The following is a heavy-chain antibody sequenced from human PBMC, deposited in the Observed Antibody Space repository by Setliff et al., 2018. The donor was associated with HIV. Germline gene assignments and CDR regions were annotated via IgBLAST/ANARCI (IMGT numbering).Heavy chain of an antibody. D-gene: IGHD5-12*01. CDR1: GYTFTGYY. CDR2: INPNTGDT. CDR3: ARDANYGSSGYDREYFDY. Sequence: ASVKVSCKASGYTFTGYYIHWVRQAPGQGLEWLGWINPNTGDTNYAQRFQGRVTMTSDTSISAAYMELTSLRSDDTAIYYCARDANYGSSGYDREYFDYWGQGTLVTVSS. J-gene: IGHJ4*02. V-gene: IGHV1-2*02.